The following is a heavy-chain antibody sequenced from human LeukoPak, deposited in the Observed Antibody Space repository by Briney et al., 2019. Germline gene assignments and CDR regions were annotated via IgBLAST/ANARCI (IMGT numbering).Heavy chain of an antibody. CDR1: GFTFGDYA. J-gene: IGHJ4*02. V-gene: IGHV3-49*04. Sequence: GGSLRLSCTASGFTFGDYAMSRVRQAPEKGLEWVGFIRSKAYGGTTEYAASVKGRFTISRDDSKSIAYLQMNSLKTEDTAVYYCTRDGYSSGWSPIDYWGQGTLVTVSS. D-gene: IGHD6-19*01. CDR3: TRDGYSSGWSPIDY. CDR2: IRSKAYGGTT.